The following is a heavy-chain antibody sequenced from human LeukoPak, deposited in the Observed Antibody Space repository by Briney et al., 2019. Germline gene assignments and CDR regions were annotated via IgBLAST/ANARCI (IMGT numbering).Heavy chain of an antibody. CDR3: TRSAYCTGGTCYSKTFDY. CDR1: GFTFSSYA. CDR2: IRFDGSHK. Sequence: PGGSLRLSCAASGFTFSSYAMSWVRQAPGKEPEWVALIRFDGSHKYYADSVKGRFTISRDNSRDTLSLQMSSLRAEDTAVYYCTRSAYCTGGTCYSKTFDYWGQGTLVTVSS. V-gene: IGHV3-30*03. D-gene: IGHD2-15*01. J-gene: IGHJ4*02.